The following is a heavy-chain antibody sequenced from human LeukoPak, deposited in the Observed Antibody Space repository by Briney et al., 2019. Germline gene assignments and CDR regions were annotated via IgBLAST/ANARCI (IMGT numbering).Heavy chain of an antibody. J-gene: IGHJ3*02. Sequence: GRSLRLSCAASGFTFSSYGMHGVRQAPGKGLEWVAVISYDGSNKYYADSVKGRFTISRDNSKNTLYLQMNSLRAEDTAVYYCAKDPGGSSGYPDAFDIWGQGTMVTVSS. CDR3: AKDPGGSSGYPDAFDI. CDR1: GFTFSSYG. D-gene: IGHD3-22*01. V-gene: IGHV3-30*18. CDR2: ISYDGSNK.